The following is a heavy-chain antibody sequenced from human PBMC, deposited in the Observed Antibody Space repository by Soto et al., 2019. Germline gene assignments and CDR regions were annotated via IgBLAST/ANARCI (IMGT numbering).Heavy chain of an antibody. J-gene: IGHJ6*02. CDR2: IYHSGIT. D-gene: IGHD3-10*01. CDR1: GASISSGGSS. Sequence: QLQLQESGPGLVKPSQTLSLTCAVSGASISSGGSSWSWIRQAPGTGLEWIGYIYHSGITNYNPSLKSRVTISVDTSQNQFSLSLSFVTAADAAVYYCARGLAVRGSYGLDVWGQGTTVTVSS. V-gene: IGHV4-30-2*01. CDR3: ARGLAVRGSYGLDV.